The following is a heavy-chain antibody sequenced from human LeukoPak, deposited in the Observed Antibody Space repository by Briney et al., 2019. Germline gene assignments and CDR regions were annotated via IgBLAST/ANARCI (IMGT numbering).Heavy chain of an antibody. CDR3: ARQESSTSCCWFDP. V-gene: IGHV4-39*01. CDR2: IYYSGST. CDR1: GGSISSSSYY. D-gene: IGHD2-2*01. J-gene: IGHJ5*02. Sequence: SETLSLTCTVSGGSISSSSYYWGWLRQPPGKGLEWIGSIYYSGSTYYNPSLKSRVTISVDTSKNQFSLNLRSVTAADTAVYYCARQESSTSCCWFDPWGQGTLVTVSS.